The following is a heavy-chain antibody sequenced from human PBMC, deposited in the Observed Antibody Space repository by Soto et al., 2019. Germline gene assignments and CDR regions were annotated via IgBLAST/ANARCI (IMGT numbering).Heavy chain of an antibody. V-gene: IGHV3-23*01. CDR3: AKWTYLDF. CDR1: GLTFGSRA. CDR2: ITDTGGDA. Sequence: GGSLRLSCVASGLTFGSRAMSWVRQSPGEGLEWVSTITDTGGDAKYADSVRGRFAISRDNSKNTVYLQMNNLRADDTAIYYCAKWTYLDFWGQGTRVTVSS. D-gene: IGHD5-12*01. J-gene: IGHJ4*02.